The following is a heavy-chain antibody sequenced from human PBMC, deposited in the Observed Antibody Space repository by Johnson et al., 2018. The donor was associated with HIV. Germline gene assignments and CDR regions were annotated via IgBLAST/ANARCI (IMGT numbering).Heavy chain of an antibody. Sequence: VQLVESGGGLVQPGGSLRLSCEASGSTFSSYDMHWVRHATGTGLEWVSAFGTAGDTYYPGPVKGRFTISRENAKNSLSLQMNSLRAEDTAVYYCARALVDDAFDIWGQGTMVTVSS. D-gene: IGHD1-26*01. CDR1: GSTFSSYD. V-gene: IGHV3-13*01. CDR3: ARALVDDAFDI. CDR2: FGTAGDT. J-gene: IGHJ3*02.